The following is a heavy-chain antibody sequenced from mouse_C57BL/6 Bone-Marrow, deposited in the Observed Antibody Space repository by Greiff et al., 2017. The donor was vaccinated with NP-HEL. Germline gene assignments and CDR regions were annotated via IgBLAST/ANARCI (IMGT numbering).Heavy chain of an antibody. CDR3: ARERDYYGSRRGFDY. V-gene: IGHV5-17*01. CDR2: ISSGSSTI. CDR1: GFTFSDYG. D-gene: IGHD1-1*01. J-gene: IGHJ2*01. Sequence: EVKVVESGGGLVKPGGSLKLSCAASGFTFSDYGMHWVRQAPEKGLEWVAYISSGSSTIYYADTVKGRFTISRDNAKNTLFLQMTSLRSEDTAMYYCARERDYYGSRRGFDYWGQGTTLTVSS.